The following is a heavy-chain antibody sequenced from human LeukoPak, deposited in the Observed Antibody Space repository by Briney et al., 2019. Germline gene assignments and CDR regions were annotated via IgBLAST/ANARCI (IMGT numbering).Heavy chain of an antibody. CDR1: GFTFSSYG. V-gene: IGHV3-33*01. D-gene: IGHD3-22*01. CDR2: IWYDGSNK. Sequence: GGSLRLSCAASGFTFSSYGMHWVRQAPGKGLEWVAVIWYDGSNKYYADSVKGRFTISRDNSKNTLYLQMNSLRAEDTAVYYCAREGPGDSSGYYLFDYWGQGTLVTVS. J-gene: IGHJ4*02. CDR3: AREGPGDSSGYYLFDY.